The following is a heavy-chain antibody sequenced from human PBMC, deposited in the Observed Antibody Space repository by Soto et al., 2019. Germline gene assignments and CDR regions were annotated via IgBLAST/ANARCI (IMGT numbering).Heavy chain of an antibody. J-gene: IGHJ5*02. CDR3: ASSPDSYGYDWFDP. Sequence: SVKVSCKASGGTFSSYAISWVRQAPGQGLEWMGGIIPIFGTANYAQKFQGRVTITADESTSTAYMELSSLRSEDTAVYYCASSPDSYGYDWFDPWGQGTLVTVSS. V-gene: IGHV1-69*13. CDR1: GGTFSSYA. CDR2: IIPIFGTA. D-gene: IGHD5-18*01.